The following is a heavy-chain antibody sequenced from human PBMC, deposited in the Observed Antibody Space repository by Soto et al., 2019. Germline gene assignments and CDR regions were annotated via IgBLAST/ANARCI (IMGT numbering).Heavy chain of an antibody. CDR2: MNPNSGNT. J-gene: IGHJ5*02. CDR1: GYTFTSYD. CDR3: ATTQLLWFGEFSAYNWFDP. D-gene: IGHD3-10*01. Sequence: QVQLVQSGAEVKKPGASVKVSCKASGYTFTSYDINWVRQATGQGLEWMGWMNPNSGNTGYAQKFQGRVTMTRNTSISTAYMELSSLRSEDTAVYYCATTQLLWFGEFSAYNWFDPWGQGTLVSVSS. V-gene: IGHV1-8*01.